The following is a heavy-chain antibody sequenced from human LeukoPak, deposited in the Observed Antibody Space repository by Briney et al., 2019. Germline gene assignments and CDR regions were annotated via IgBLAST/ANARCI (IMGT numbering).Heavy chain of an antibody. J-gene: IGHJ3*02. CDR3: AREGLASAFDI. V-gene: IGHV1-46*01. CDR2: INPSGGST. D-gene: IGHD5-12*01. CDR1: GYTFTSYY. Sequence: GASVKXSXKXSGYTFTSYYMHWVRQAPGQGLEWMGIINPSGGSTSYAQKFQGRVTMTRDTSTSTVYMELSSLRSEDTAVYYCAREGLASAFDIWGQGTMVTVSS.